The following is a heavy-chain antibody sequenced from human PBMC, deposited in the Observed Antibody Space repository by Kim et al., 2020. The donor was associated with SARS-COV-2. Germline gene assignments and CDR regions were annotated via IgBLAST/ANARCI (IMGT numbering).Heavy chain of an antibody. CDR3: ARMGYGSGTYYTGNWFDP. Sequence: SETLSLTCSVSGGSVSDSSYYWSWIRQPPGKGLEWIAFVYYNGNTNCNPSLKSRVTISIDTSKNQFSLKLSSLTAADMAVYHCARMGYGSGTYYTGNWFDPWGQGTLVTVSS. D-gene: IGHD3-10*01. V-gene: IGHV4-61*01. CDR1: GGSVSDSSYY. J-gene: IGHJ5*02. CDR2: VYYNGNT.